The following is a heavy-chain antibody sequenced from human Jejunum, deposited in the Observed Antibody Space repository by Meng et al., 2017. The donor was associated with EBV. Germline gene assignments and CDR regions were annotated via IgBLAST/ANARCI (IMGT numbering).Heavy chain of an antibody. CDR2: IHPSDSDA. CDR3: ARPHYYDTSGPFDY. V-gene: IGHV5-51*01. CDR1: GYSFTSYW. J-gene: IGHJ4*02. Sequence: EVQLVQSGAGGTRSGGSAKEPCKGSGYSFTSYWIGWVRQRPGKGLEWMGIIHPSDSDAIYSPSFQGQVTISADKSINTAYLQWSSLKASDTAMYYCARPHYYDTSGPFDYWGQGTLVTVSS. D-gene: IGHD3-22*01.